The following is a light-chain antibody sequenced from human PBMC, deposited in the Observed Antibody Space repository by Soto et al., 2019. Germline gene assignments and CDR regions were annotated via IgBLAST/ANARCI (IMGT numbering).Light chain of an antibody. Sequence: EIVLTQSPGTLSLSPGERATLXXRASQRVSSGYLAWYQQKPGQAPRFXIYGASNRATGIPDRFSGSGSGTDFTLTISRLGPEDFAVYYCQQYENSPLTFGGGTKVDIK. J-gene: IGKJ4*01. CDR2: GAS. CDR1: QRVSSGY. CDR3: QQYENSPLT. V-gene: IGKV3-20*01.